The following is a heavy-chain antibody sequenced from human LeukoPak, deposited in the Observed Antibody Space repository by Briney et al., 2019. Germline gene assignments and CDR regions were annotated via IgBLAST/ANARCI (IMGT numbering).Heavy chain of an antibody. J-gene: IGHJ4*02. CDR1: GFTFSSYW. CDR3: ARDLTFQAY. Sequence: PGGSLRLSCAASGFTFSSYWVHWVRHAPGKGLVWVSHINSDGSSTSYADSVKGRFTISRDNAKNTVYLQMNSLRAEDTAIYYCARDLTFQAYWGQGTLVTVSS. CDR2: INSDGSST. D-gene: IGHD2-21*01. V-gene: IGHV3-74*01.